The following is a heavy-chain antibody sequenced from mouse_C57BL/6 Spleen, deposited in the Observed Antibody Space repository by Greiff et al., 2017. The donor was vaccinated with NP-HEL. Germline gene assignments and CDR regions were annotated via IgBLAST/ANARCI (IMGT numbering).Heavy chain of an antibody. V-gene: IGHV5-16*01. J-gene: IGHJ2*01. D-gene: IGHD2-3*01. CDR3: ARDPYDGYYDY. CDR2: INYDGSST. CDR1: GFTFSDYY. Sequence: EVKLVESEGGLVQPGSSMKLSCTASGFTFSDYYMAWVRQVPEKGLEWVANINYDGSSTYYLDSLKSRFIISRDNAKNILYLQMSSLKSEDTATYYCARDPYDGYYDYWGQGTTLTVSS.